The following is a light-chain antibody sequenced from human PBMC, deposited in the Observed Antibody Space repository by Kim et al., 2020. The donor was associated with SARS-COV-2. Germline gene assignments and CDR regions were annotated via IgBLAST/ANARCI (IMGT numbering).Light chain of an antibody. Sequence: QSALTQPASVSGSPGQSITISCTGTSSDIDISDYVSWSQQHPGKAPKLMIYDVRKRPSGVSDRFSGSKSGNTASLTISGLQAEDEADYYCASYTSTYTWVFGGGTQLTVL. V-gene: IGLV2-14*03. CDR2: DVR. CDR1: SSDIDISDY. J-gene: IGLJ3*02. CDR3: ASYTSTYTWV.